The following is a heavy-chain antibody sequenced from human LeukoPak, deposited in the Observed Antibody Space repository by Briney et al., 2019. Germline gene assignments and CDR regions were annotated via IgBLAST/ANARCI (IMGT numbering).Heavy chain of an antibody. CDR1: GASISTYY. CDR3: ARVRGTFETD. CDR2: LYYSGST. Sequence: SETLTLTCTVSGASISTYYWSWIRQPPGKGLEWIGYLYYSGSTTYSPSLKSRVTMSVDTSKSQFSLKLNSVTAADTAIYYCARVRGTFETDWGQGTLVTVSS. J-gene: IGHJ1*01. D-gene: IGHD2/OR15-2a*01. V-gene: IGHV4-59*01.